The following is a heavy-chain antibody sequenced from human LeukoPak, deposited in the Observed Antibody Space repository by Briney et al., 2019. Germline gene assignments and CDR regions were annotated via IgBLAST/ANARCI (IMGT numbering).Heavy chain of an antibody. J-gene: IGHJ4*02. CDR1: GFTFSKYG. CDR2: IWYDGSNK. Sequence: GGSLRLSCAASGFTFSKYGINWVRQAPGKGLEWVAIIWYDGSNKYFAESVMGRFTISKDNSKNTLYLQMDSLRSEDTAVYYCARPQAYYFDYWGQGTLVTVSS. CDR3: ARPQAYYFDY. V-gene: IGHV3-33*01.